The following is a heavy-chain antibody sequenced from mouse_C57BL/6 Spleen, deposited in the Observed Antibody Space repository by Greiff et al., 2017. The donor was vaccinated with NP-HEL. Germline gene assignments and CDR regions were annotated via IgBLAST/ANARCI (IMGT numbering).Heavy chain of an antibody. D-gene: IGHD3-1*01. J-gene: IGHJ4*01. CDR2: IDPSDSYT. CDR3: ARRGLLGGAMDY. CDR1: GYTFTSYW. V-gene: IGHV1-69*01. Sequence: VQLQQPGAELVMPGASVKLSCKASGYTFTSYWMHWVKQRPGQGLEWIGEIDPSDSYTNYNQKFKGKSTLTVDKSSSTAYMQLSSLTSEDSAVYYCARRGLLGGAMDYWGQGTSVTVSS.